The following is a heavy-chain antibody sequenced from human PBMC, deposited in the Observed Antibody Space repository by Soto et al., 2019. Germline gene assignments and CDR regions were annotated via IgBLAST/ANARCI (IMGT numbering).Heavy chain of an antibody. CDR3: ARGRPNYFYYGLDV. J-gene: IGHJ6*02. CDR1: GGSIKSDYY. V-gene: IGHV4-30-4*01. CDR2: KYYSGAT. Sequence: SETLSLTCTVSGGSIKSDYYWAWVRQFPGGGLQWMGYKYYSGATDSDPSLERRVSFSVDMSKNQFSLNLTSVTVADTPVYYFARGRPNYFYYGLDVWGQGIPVTVSS.